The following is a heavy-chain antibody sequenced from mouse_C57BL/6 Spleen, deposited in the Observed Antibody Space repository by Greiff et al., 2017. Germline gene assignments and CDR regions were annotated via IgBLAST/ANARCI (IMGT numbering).Heavy chain of an antibody. J-gene: IGHJ3*01. Sequence: VQLQQSGAELAKPGASVKLSCKASGYTFTSYWMHWVKQRPGQGLEWIGYINPSSGYTKYNQKFKDKATFPADKSSSTAYLQLSRLTYEDSAVYYFARDAPFAYWGQGTLVTVSA. CDR1: GYTFTSYW. CDR2: INPSSGYT. V-gene: IGHV1-7*01. CDR3: ARDAPFAY.